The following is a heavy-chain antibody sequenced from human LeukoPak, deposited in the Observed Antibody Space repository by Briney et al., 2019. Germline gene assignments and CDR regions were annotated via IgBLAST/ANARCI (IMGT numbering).Heavy chain of an antibody. D-gene: IGHD4-17*01. CDR3: AKGGDYGSINWFDP. J-gene: IGHJ5*02. CDR1: GGSISRYY. V-gene: IGHV4-59*01. CDR2: VYYSGST. Sequence: SETLSLTCTVSGGSISRYYWSSIRQPPGKGLEWIGYVYYSGSTNYNPSLNSRVTISIDTSKNQFPLRLSSVTAADTAVYYCAKGGDYGSINWFDPWGQGTLVTVSS.